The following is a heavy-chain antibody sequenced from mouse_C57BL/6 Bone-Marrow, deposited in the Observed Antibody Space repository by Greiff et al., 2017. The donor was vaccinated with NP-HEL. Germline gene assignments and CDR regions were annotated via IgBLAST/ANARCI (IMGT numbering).Heavy chain of an antibody. CDR2: LSSGGDYI. CDR3: TRRSSPYYAMDY. CDR1: GFTFSSYA. J-gene: IGHJ4*01. Sequence: EVKLMESGEGLVKPGGSLKLSCAASGFTFSSYAMSWVRQTPEKRLEWVAYLSSGGDYIYYADTVKGRFTISRDNARNTLYLQMSSLKSEDTAMYYCTRRSSPYYAMDYWGQGTSVTVSS. V-gene: IGHV5-9-1*02. D-gene: IGHD1-1*01.